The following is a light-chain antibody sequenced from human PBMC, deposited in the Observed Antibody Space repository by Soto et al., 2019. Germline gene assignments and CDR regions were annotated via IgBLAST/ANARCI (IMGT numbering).Light chain of an antibody. CDR1: SSDVGSYHP. Sequence: QSVLTQPASVSGSPGQSITISCTGTSSDVGSYHPVSWYQQYPGKAPKLIIYEGIKRPSGVSDRFSGSKSGYTASLTISGLQAEDEANYYCCSYAGSSSFVTFGGGTKLTGL. CDR2: EGI. CDR3: CSYAGSSSFVT. V-gene: IGLV2-23*03. J-gene: IGLJ2*01.